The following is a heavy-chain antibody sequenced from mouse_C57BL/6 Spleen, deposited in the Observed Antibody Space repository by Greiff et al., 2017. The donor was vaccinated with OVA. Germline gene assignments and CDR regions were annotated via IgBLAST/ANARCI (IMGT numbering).Heavy chain of an antibody. CDR1: GYAFSSSW. Sequence: QVQLKESGPELVKPGASVKISCKASGYAFSSSWMHWVKQRPGKGLEWIGRIYPGDGDTNYNGKFKGKATLTADKSSSTAYMQLSSLTSEDSAVYFCARGENYYGSSPGYFDVWGTGTTVTVSS. CDR2: IYPGDGDT. V-gene: IGHV1-82*01. J-gene: IGHJ1*03. D-gene: IGHD1-1*01. CDR3: ARGENYYGSSPGYFDV.